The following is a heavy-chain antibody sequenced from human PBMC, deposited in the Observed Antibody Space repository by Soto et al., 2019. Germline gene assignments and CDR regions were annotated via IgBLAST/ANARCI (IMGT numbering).Heavy chain of an antibody. CDR3: FNVAFGY. J-gene: IGHJ4*02. Sequence: GGSLRLSCVASGFTFSNYWMSWVRQAPGKGLEWVANINQDGSEKYCADSVKGRFTISRDNAKNSLYLQMDSLRVEDTALYYCFNVAFGYWGRGTLVTVSS. V-gene: IGHV3-7*01. CDR2: INQDGSEK. CDR1: GFTFSNYW.